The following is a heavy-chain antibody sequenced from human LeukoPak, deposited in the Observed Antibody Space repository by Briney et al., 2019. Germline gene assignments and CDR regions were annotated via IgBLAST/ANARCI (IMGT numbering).Heavy chain of an antibody. CDR2: ISGSNGNT. CDR1: GYTFTTYG. V-gene: IGHV1-18*01. J-gene: IGHJ4*02. CDR3: ARAGYYDSRGYFFPLQY. D-gene: IGHD3-22*01. Sequence: ASVKVSCKASGYTFTTYGISWLRQAPGQRPEWMGWISGSNGNTNYGQKFQGRVTMTADTSTTTVYMELRSLRFDGTAMYYCARAGYYDSRGYFFPLQYWGQGTLVTVSS.